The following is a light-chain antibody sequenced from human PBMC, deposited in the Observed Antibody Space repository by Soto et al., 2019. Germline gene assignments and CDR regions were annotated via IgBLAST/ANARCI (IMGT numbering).Light chain of an antibody. CDR1: QSVFSSY. CDR2: DAS. V-gene: IGKV3-11*01. CDR3: QQRTNWPPLT. J-gene: IGKJ4*01. Sequence: EIVLTQSPGTLSLSPGERATLSCRASQSVFSSYLAWYQQKPGQPPRLLIYDASSRATGIPARFSGSGSGTDFTLTISSLEPEDFAVYYCQQRTNWPPLTFGGGTKVDIK.